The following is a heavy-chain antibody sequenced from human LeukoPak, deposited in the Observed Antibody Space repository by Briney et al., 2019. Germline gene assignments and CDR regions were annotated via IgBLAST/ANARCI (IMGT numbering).Heavy chain of an antibody. CDR3: ARGDRYNWFDY. V-gene: IGHV4-59*08. CDR2: IYYSGST. CDR1: GGSISSYY. Sequence: PSETLSLTCTVSGGSISSYYWSWIRQPPGKGLEWIGYIYYSGSTNYNPSLKSRVTVSIDTSKKQFSLNLTSVTAADTAVYYCARGDRYNWFDYWGQGTLVTVPS. J-gene: IGHJ5*01.